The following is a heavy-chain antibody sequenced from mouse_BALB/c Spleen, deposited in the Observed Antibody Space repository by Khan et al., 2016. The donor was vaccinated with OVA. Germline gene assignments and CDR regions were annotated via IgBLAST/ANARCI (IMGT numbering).Heavy chain of an antibody. CDR2: INPNNGYT. CDR1: GYTFTSYT. CDR3: GIIGTYYRNDGWFAY. D-gene: IGHD2-14*01. V-gene: IGHV1-4*01. J-gene: IGHJ3*01. Sequence: QVQLKESGAELARPGASVKMSCKASGYTFTSYTIHWIKLRPGQGLEWIGYINPNNGYTNYNQKFKDKATLTADKYSTTVYMQMSSLTYDDSAVFNCGIIGTYYRNDGWFAYWGQGTLVTVSA.